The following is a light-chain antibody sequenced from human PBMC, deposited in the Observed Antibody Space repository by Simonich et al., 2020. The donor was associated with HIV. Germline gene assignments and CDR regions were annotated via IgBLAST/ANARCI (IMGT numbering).Light chain of an antibody. CDR1: QSVSSN. CDR3: QQYNNWPT. Sequence: EKVMTQSPAPLSVSPGERATLSFRASQSVSSNLAWYQQKPGQAPRLLIFGASTRATGIPARFSGSGSGTECTLTISSMQSEDFAVYYCQQYNNWPTFGGGTKVEIK. V-gene: IGKV3-15*01. CDR2: GAS. J-gene: IGKJ4*01.